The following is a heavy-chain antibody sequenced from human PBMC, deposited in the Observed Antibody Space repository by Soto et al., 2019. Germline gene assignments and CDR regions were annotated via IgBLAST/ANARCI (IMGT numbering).Heavy chain of an antibody. CDR1: GYSFSSHA. CDR2: IHAGNGNT. Sequence: GASVKVSCKASGYSFSSHAMHWVRQAPGQRLEWMGWIHAGNGNTNYAQKLQGRVTMTTDTSTSTAYMELRSLRSDDTAVYYCARDADRNHDAFDIWGQGTMVTVSS. V-gene: IGHV1-3*01. CDR3: ARDADRNHDAFDI. J-gene: IGHJ3*02.